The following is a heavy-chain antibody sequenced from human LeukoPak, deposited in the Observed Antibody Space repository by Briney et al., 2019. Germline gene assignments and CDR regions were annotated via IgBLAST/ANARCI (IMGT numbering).Heavy chain of an antibody. CDR3: TRDGYCSGGSCCSGPVDY. CDR1: GFTFSSYA. J-gene: IGHJ4*02. CDR2: TKNKTNRGTT. V-gene: IGHV3-49*04. D-gene: IGHD2-15*01. Sequence: GSLRLSCAASGFTFSSYAMSWVRQAPGKGLEWVGFTKNKTNRGTTEYAASVKGRSTISRDDSKSIAYLQMNSLKTEDTAVYYYTRDGYCSGGSCCSGPVDYWGQGTLVTVSS.